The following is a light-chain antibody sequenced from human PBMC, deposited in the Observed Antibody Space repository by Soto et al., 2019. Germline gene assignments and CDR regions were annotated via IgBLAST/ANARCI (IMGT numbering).Light chain of an antibody. CDR2: DAS. J-gene: IGKJ1*01. CDR3: QQSYSTPQT. CDR1: QTINSW. Sequence: DIQMTQSPSTLSASVGDRVTITCRASQTINSWLAWYQQKPGQAPKVLIFDASSLKTGVPSRFSGSGSGTEFTLTISNLQPDDFGTYYCQQSYSTPQTFGQGTKVEIK. V-gene: IGKV1-5*01.